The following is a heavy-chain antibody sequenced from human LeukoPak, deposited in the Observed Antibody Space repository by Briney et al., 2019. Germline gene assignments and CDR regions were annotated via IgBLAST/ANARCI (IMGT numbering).Heavy chain of an antibody. CDR3: ANLLGAYSSGWYNYYGMDV. J-gene: IGHJ6*02. CDR2: ISGSGGRT. D-gene: IGHD6-19*01. CDR1: GFTFSSYA. Sequence: GGSLRLSCAASGFTFSSYAMSWVRQAPGKGLEWVSAISGSGGRTYYADSVKGRFTISRDNSKNTLYLQMNRLRAEDTAVYYCANLLGAYSSGWYNYYGMDVWGQGTTVTVSS. V-gene: IGHV3-23*01.